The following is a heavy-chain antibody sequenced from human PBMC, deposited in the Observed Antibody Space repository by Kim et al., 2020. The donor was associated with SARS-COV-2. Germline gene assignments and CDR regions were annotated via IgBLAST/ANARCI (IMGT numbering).Heavy chain of an antibody. J-gene: IGHJ4*02. CDR3: AKEWMGSGSYYIDY. Sequence: EDSVKGRFTISRDNSKNSLYLQMNSLRTEDTALYYCAKEWMGSGSYYIDYWGQGTLVTVSS. V-gene: IGHV3-43*01. D-gene: IGHD3-10*01.